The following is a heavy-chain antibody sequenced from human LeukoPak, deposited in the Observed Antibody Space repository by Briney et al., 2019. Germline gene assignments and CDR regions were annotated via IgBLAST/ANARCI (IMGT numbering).Heavy chain of an antibody. CDR1: GFTFSDHY. J-gene: IGHJ4*02. CDR3: ARVGRYYGSEPGDY. CDR2: TRNKANSYTT. D-gene: IGHD3-10*01. V-gene: IGHV3-72*01. Sequence: PGGSLRLSCAASGFTFSDHYMDWVCQAPGKGLEWVRRTRNKANSYTTEYAASVKGRFTISRDDSKNSLYLQMNSLKTEDTAVYYCARVGRYYGSEPGDYWGQGTLVTVSS.